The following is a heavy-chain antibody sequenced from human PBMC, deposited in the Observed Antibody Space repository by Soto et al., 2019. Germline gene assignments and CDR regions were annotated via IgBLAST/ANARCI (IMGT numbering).Heavy chain of an antibody. CDR3: ARGVRVVGYYYYYMDV. CDR2: IYHSGST. D-gene: IGHD3-10*01. CDR1: SGSISSSNW. Sequence: QVQLQESGPGLVKPSGTLSLTCAVSSGSISSSNWWSWVRQPPGKGLEWIGEIYHSGSTNYNPSLKSRVNISVDKSKNQFSLKLSSVHDADTAVYYCARGVRVVGYYYYYMDVWGKGTKVTVSS. J-gene: IGHJ6*03. V-gene: IGHV4-4*02.